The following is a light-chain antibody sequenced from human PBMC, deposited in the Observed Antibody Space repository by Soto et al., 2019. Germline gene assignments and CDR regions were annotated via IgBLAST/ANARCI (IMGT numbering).Light chain of an antibody. CDR2: AAS. CDR1: QSISSY. V-gene: IGKV1-39*01. Sequence: DIQMTQFPSALSASVGDRVTITFRASQSISSYLNWYQQKPGKAPKLLIYAASSLQSGVPSRFSGSGSGTDFTLTISSLQPEDFATYYCQQSYSTPQTFGQGTKVDI. CDR3: QQSYSTPQT. J-gene: IGKJ1*01.